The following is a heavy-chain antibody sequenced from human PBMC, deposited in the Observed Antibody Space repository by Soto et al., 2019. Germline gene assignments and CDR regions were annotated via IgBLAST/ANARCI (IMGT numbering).Heavy chain of an antibody. CDR1: GGSFSGFH. Sequence: LSLTCAVYGGSFSGFHWSWIRQPPGKGLEWIGEINHSGSTNYNPSLKSRDTISVDTSKNQFSLELSSVTAADTAVYYCARSQKYCSSTTCSYYFDYWGQGTLVTVSS. V-gene: IGHV4-34*01. CDR3: ARSQKYCSSTTCSYYFDY. CDR2: INHSGST. D-gene: IGHD2-2*01. J-gene: IGHJ4*02.